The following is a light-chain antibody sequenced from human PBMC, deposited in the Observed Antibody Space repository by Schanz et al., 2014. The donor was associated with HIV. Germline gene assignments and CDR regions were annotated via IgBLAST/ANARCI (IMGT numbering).Light chain of an antibody. CDR3: SSYAGSNIGV. J-gene: IGLJ1*01. CDR1: SSDVGGYNY. V-gene: IGLV2-14*03. CDR2: DVS. Sequence: QSALTQPASVSGSPGQSITISCTGTSSDVGGYNYVSWYQQHPGKAPKLMIYDVSNRPSEISYRFSGSKSGHAASLTISGLQAEDEADYYCSSYAGSNIGVFGTGTKLTVL.